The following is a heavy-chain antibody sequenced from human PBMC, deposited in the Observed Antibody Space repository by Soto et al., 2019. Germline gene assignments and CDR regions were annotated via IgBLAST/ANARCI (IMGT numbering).Heavy chain of an antibody. CDR2: IYHSGTT. D-gene: IGHD2-21*02. CDR1: GGSISSDDW. V-gene: IGHV4-4*02. Sequence: QVQLQESGPGLVKPSGTLSLTCAVSGGSISSDDWWTWVRQTPGKGLEWIGEIYHSGTTNYNPSLMSRVTIAVDKAKSQFSLRLDSVNAADTAVYYCARSDCYGVCRGKWLDPWGQGILVTVYS. CDR3: ARSDCYGVCRGKWLDP. J-gene: IGHJ5*02.